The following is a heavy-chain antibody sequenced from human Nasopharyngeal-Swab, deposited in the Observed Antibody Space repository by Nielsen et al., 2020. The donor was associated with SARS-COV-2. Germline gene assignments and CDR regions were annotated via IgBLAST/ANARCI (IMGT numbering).Heavy chain of an antibody. D-gene: IGHD6-19*01. CDR2: ISAYNGNT. Sequence: WVRQAPGQGLEWMGWISAYNGNTNYARKLQGRVTMTTDTSTSTAYMELRSLRSDDTAVYYCARDIAVAGLFDYWGQGTLVTVSS. J-gene: IGHJ4*02. CDR3: ARDIAVAGLFDY. V-gene: IGHV1-18*01.